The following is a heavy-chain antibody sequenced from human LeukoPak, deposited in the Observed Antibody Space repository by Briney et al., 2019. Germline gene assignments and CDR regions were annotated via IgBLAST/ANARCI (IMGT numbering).Heavy chain of an antibody. Sequence: GGSLRLSCAVSGITLSNYGMSWVRQAPGKGLEWVSAISGSGGSTYYADSVKGRFTISRDNSKNTLYLQMNSLRAEDTAVYYCAKALDVRATGPYVHWGQGTLVTVSS. D-gene: IGHD1-26*01. CDR2: ISGSGGST. J-gene: IGHJ4*02. V-gene: IGHV3-23*01. CDR1: GITLSNYG. CDR3: AKALDVRATGPYVH.